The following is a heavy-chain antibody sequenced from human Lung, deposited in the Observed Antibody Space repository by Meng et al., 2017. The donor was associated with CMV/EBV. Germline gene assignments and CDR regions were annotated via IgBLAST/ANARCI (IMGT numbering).Heavy chain of an antibody. Sequence: GEXXKISCSPSGFTFTNAWMNWVRQAPGKGLEWVANIKGDGSDKGYVDSVKGRFTISRDNARNSLYMEMNSLRAENTAVYYCVPHDCAMDVWGQGTTVTVSS. J-gene: IGHJ6*02. CDR3: VPHDCAMDV. CDR1: GFTFTNAW. V-gene: IGHV3-7*01. CDR2: IKGDGSDK.